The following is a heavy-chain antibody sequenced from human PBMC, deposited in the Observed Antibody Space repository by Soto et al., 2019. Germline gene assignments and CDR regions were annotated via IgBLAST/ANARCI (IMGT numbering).Heavy chain of an antibody. CDR1: GFNFSNHW. D-gene: IGHD2-21*02. CDR3: ARESGDWPLNWFDP. Sequence: VHLVESGGGLVQPGGSLRLSCAASGFNFSNHWMHWVRQRPGEGLVWVSRITSDGKSKAYAESVKGRFAISRDNPKNTLYLQMNGLTAEDTAVYYCARESGDWPLNWFDPWGQGTLVTVSS. CDR2: ITSDGKSK. J-gene: IGHJ5*02. V-gene: IGHV3-74*01.